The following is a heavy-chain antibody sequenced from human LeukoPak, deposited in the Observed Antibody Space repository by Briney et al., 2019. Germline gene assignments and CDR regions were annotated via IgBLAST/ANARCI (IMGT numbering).Heavy chain of an antibody. CDR2: ISGDGGST. V-gene: IGHV3-43*02. CDR3: AKDVRSGTYHPYYYYGIDV. Sequence: GGSLRLSCAASGFTFDDYAMHWVHQAPGKGLESVSLISGDGGSTYYADSVKGRFTISRDNSKNSLYLQMNSLRTEDTAFYYCAKDVRSGTYHPYYYYGIDVWGQGTTVTVSS. CDR1: GFTFDDYA. J-gene: IGHJ6*02. D-gene: IGHD3-10*01.